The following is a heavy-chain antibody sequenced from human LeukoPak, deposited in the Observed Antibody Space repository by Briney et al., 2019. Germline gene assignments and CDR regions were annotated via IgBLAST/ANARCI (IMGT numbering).Heavy chain of an antibody. CDR1: GGSISSYY. J-gene: IGHJ4*02. CDR2: IYYSGST. D-gene: IGHD3-22*01. V-gene: IGHV4-59*01. Sequence: SETLSLTCTVSGGSISSYYWSWIRQPPGKGLEWIGYIYYSGSTNYNPSLKSRVTISVDTSKNQFSLKLSSVTAADTAVYYCARWDYCDSSGYSYWGQGTLVTVSS. CDR3: ARWDYCDSSGYSY.